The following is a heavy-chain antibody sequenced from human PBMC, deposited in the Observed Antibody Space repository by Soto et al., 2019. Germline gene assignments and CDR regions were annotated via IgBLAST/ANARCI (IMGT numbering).Heavy chain of an antibody. Sequence: PGGXXXXXXXASGFTFSSYSMNWVRQAPGKGLEWVSYISSSSSTIYYADSVKGRFTISRDNAKNSLYLQMNSLRDEDTAVYYCARGRWLQLLVDHWGQGTLVTVSS. CDR2: ISSSSSTI. CDR1: GFTFSSYS. V-gene: IGHV3-48*02. J-gene: IGHJ4*02. CDR3: ARGRWLQLLVDH. D-gene: IGHD5-12*01.